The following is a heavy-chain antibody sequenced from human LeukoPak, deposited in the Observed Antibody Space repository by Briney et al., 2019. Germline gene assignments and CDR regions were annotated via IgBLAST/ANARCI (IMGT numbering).Heavy chain of an antibody. CDR2: ISAYNGNT. CDR3: ATDTLKYLEWYPYGMDV. D-gene: IGHD3-3*01. Sequence: ASVKVSCKASGYTLTSYGISWVRQAPGQGLEWMGWISAYNGNTNYAQKLQGRVTMTTDTSTSTAYMELRSLRSDDTAVYYCATDTLKYLEWYPYGMDVWGQGTTVTVSS. CDR1: GYTLTSYG. V-gene: IGHV1-18*01. J-gene: IGHJ6*02.